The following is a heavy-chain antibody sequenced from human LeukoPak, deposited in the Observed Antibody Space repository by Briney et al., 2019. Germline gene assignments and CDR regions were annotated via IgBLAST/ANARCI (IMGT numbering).Heavy chain of an antibody. D-gene: IGHD2-15*01. CDR2: IKQDGCDK. V-gene: IGHV3-7*01. J-gene: IGHJ6*03. CDR3: ARGDSEHEEYCSGGSCYRGYYYMDV. CDR1: GFTFSSYW. Sequence: GGSLRLFCAAWGFTFSSYWMSWLRQATGKGLEGVANIKQDGCDKFCVDSVKGPFTISRDNSQNTLYLQMNILRAEDTAVYYCARGDSEHEEYCSGGSCYRGYYYMDVWGKGTTVTISS.